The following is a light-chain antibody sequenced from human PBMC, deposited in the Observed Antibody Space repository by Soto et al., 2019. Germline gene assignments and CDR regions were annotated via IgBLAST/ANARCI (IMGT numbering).Light chain of an antibody. V-gene: IGKV3-11*01. Sequence: EIVVTQSPATLSLSPGERATLSCRASQSVSSNLAWYQQKPGQAPRLLIYDASNRATGIPARFSGSGSGTDFTLTISSLEPEDFAVYYCQQRSNWWTFGQGTKVDIK. J-gene: IGKJ1*01. CDR3: QQRSNWWT. CDR2: DAS. CDR1: QSVSSN.